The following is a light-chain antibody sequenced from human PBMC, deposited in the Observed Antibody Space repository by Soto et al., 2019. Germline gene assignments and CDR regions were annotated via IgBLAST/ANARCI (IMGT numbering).Light chain of an antibody. CDR1: QSLLHTNGNTY. CDR2: LVS. Sequence: DIVLTQSPLSLPVTPGEPASISCRSSQSLLHTNGNTYLDWYLQKPGQSPQLLIYLVSNRASGVPDRFSGSVSGTDFTLKISRVEAEDVGVYYCMQALQSRTFGQGTKLEIK. V-gene: IGKV2-28*01. J-gene: IGKJ2*01. CDR3: MQALQSRT.